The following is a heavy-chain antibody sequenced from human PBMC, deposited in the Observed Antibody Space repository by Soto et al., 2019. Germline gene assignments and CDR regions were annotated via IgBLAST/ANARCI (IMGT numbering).Heavy chain of an antibody. J-gene: IGHJ6*03. CDR2: INHSGST. Sequence: SETLSLTCAVYGGSFSGYYWSWIRQPPGKGLEWIGEINHSGSTNYNPSLKSRVTISVDTSKNQFSLKLSSVTAADTAVYYCASRTTRMVRGPNYYMDVWGKGTTVTVSS. D-gene: IGHD3-10*01. CDR3: ASRTTRMVRGPNYYMDV. V-gene: IGHV4-34*01. CDR1: GGSFSGYY.